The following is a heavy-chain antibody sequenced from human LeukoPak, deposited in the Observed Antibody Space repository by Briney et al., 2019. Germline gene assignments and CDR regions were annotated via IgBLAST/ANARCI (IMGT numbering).Heavy chain of an antibody. V-gene: IGHV4-61*08. J-gene: IGHJ3*02. Sequence: SETLSLTCTVSGGSINSGGYYWSWIRQPPGKGLEWIGYIYYSGSTNYNPSLKSRVTISVDTSKNQFSLKLSSVTAADTAVYYCARLSGSYWGAFDIWGQGTMVTVSS. CDR1: GGSINSGGYY. CDR3: ARLSGSYWGAFDI. CDR2: IYYSGST. D-gene: IGHD1-26*01.